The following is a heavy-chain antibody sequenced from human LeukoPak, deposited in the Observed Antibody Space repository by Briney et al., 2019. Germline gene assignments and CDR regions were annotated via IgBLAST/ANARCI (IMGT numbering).Heavy chain of an antibody. J-gene: IGHJ6*04. V-gene: IGHV3-11*04. D-gene: IGHD3-10*02. CDR3: AELGITMIGGV. Sequence: GGSLRLSCEASGFTLSDHYIDWVRQAPGKGLEWASYISSSGSTIYYADSVKGRFTISRDNAKNSLYLQMNSLRAEDTAVYYCAELGITMIGGVWGKGTTVTTSS. CDR2: ISSSGSTI. CDR1: GFTLSDHY.